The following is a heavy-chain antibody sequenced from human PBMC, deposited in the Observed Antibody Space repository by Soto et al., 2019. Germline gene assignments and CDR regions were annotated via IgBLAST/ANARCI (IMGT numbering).Heavy chain of an antibody. Sequence: GESLKISCKGSGYSFTSYWISWVRQMPGKGLEWMGRIDPSDSYTNYSPSFQGYVTISADKSISTAYLQWSSLKASDTAMYYCARLGYGSGSYYRGLDNWFDPWGQGTLVTVSS. V-gene: IGHV5-10-1*01. CDR1: GYSFTSYW. D-gene: IGHD3-10*01. J-gene: IGHJ5*02. CDR3: ARLGYGSGSYYRGLDNWFDP. CDR2: IDPSDSYT.